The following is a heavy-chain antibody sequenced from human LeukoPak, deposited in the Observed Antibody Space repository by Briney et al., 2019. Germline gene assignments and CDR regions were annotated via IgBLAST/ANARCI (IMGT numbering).Heavy chain of an antibody. J-gene: IGHJ4*02. CDR1: GFTFSRHS. CDR3: ARGFDNYGYIIDF. CDR2: ISSSSSYI. V-gene: IGHV3-21*01. D-gene: IGHD5-18*01. Sequence: TSGGSLRLSCAASGFTFSRHSMNWVRQAPGKGLEWVSSISSSSSYIYYADSVKGRFTISRDNARNSLYLQTTSLRAEDTAVYYCARGFDNYGYIIDFWGQGTLVTVSS.